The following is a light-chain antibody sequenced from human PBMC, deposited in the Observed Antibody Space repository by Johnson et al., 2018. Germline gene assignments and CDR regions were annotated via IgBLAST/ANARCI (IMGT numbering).Light chain of an antibody. CDR3: GTWDCSLSAGNV. J-gene: IGLJ1*01. CDR2: ENN. CDR1: SSNIGNNY. V-gene: IGLV1-51*02. Sequence: QSVLTQQPSVSAAPGQKVTISCSGSSSNIGNNYVSRYQQPPGTAPKPLIYENNKRPSAIPDRSSGPTSATSATLGLTGRQTGGEAGYYCGTWDCSLSAGNVFGTGTDVTVL.